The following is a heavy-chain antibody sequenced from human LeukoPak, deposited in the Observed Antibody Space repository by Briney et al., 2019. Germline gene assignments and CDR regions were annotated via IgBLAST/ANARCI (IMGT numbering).Heavy chain of an antibody. V-gene: IGHV3-74*01. CDR1: GFTFSNYW. D-gene: IGHD1-26*01. Sequence: GGSLRLSCAASGFTFSNYWMLWLRQARGKGLVWVSRINSEGSGTTYADSVKGRFTISRDNAKNTLYLQMNSLRAEDTAVYYCARINSGNYGLGDYWGQGTLVTVSS. CDR3: ARINSGNYGLGDY. CDR2: INSEGSGT. J-gene: IGHJ4*02.